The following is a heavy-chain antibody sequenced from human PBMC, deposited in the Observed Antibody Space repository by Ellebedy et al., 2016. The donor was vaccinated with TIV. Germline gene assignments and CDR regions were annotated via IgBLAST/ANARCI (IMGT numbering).Heavy chain of an antibody. CDR2: ISPSSGSSTI. D-gene: IGHD6-19*01. CDR1: GFTFSSYS. V-gene: IGHV3-48*01. Sequence: GGSLRLSCAASGFTFSSYSMNWVRQAPGKGLEWVSYISPSSGSSTIYYADSVKGRFTISRDNSKNTLDLQMNSLRAEDTAVYYCAREGYGSGHCGAFDIWGQGTVVTVSS. J-gene: IGHJ3*02. CDR3: AREGYGSGHCGAFDI.